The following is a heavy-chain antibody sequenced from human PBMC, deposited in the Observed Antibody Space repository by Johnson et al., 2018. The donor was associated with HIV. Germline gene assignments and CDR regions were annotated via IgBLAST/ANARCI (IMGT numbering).Heavy chain of an antibody. V-gene: IGHV3-30*18. D-gene: IGHD7-27*01. CDR1: GFTFSSYG. CDR2: ISYDGSNK. Sequence: QVQLVESGGGVVQPGRSLRLSCAASGFTFSSYGMHWVRQAPGKGLEWVAVISYDGSNKYYADSVKGRFTISRDNSKNTLYLQMNSLRAEDTAVYYCAKVVRELGMSRPTNDAFDIWGQGTMVTVYS. CDR3: AKVVRELGMSRPTNDAFDI. J-gene: IGHJ3*02.